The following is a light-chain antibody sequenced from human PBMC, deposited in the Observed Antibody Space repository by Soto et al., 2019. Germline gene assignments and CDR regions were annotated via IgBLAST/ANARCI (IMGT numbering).Light chain of an antibody. CDR2: GAS. CDR1: QSVSGSS. V-gene: IGKV3-20*01. J-gene: IGKJ1*01. Sequence: EIPLTQSPSTLSLSPGERAPLSCRASQSVSGSSLAWYQHKPGQAPRLLIYGASSRATGIPDRFSGSGSGTDFTLTISRLEPEDFAVYYCQQYGSSPRTFGQGTKVDIK. CDR3: QQYGSSPRT.